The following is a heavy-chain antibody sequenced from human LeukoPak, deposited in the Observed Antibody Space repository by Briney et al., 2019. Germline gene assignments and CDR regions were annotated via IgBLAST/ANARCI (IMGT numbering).Heavy chain of an antibody. J-gene: IGHJ4*02. Sequence: GGSLRLSCAASGFTFSSYGMHWVRQAPGKGLEWVAVISYDGSNKYSADSVKGRFTISRDNSKNSLYLQMNSLRDEDTAVYYCASSGSYRFDYWGQGTLVTVSS. D-gene: IGHD1-26*01. CDR2: ISYDGSNK. CDR1: GFTFSSYG. CDR3: ASSGSYRFDY. V-gene: IGHV3-30*03.